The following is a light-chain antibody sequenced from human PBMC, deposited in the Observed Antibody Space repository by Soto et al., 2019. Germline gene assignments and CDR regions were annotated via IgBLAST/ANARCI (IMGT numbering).Light chain of an antibody. V-gene: IGKV3-11*01. CDR3: QQRMSWPLT. Sequence: EIVLTQSPATLSLSPGERATLSCRASQNIGRYLAWYQQTPGQVPRLLIYDVSDRATGIPARFSGSGSGTDCALNISSLEPEDFAVYFCQQRMSWPLTFGGGTKVESK. J-gene: IGKJ4*01. CDR2: DVS. CDR1: QNIGRY.